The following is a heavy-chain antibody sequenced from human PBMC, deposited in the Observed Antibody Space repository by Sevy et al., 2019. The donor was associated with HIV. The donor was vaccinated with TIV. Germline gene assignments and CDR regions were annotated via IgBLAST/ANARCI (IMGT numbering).Heavy chain of an antibody. D-gene: IGHD6-19*01. V-gene: IGHV1-18*04. CDR1: GYTFTSYG. Sequence: ASVKVSCKASGYTFTSYGISWVRQAPGQGLEWMGWISAYNGNTNYAQKLQGRVTMTTDTSTSTAYMELRSLRSDDTAVYYCVRESSGWGKAQFDYWGQGTLVTVSS. CDR2: ISAYNGNT. CDR3: VRESSGWGKAQFDY. J-gene: IGHJ4*02.